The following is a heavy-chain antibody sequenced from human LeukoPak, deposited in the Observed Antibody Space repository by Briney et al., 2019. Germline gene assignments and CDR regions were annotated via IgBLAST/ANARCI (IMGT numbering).Heavy chain of an antibody. CDR3: ARDQGRMVRGD. Sequence: GASVKVSCKASGGTFSSYAISWVRQAPGQGLEWMGRIIPILGIANYAQKFQGRVTITADKSTSTAYMELSSLRSEDTAVNYCARDQGRMVRGDWGQGTLVTVSS. D-gene: IGHD3-10*01. V-gene: IGHV1-69*04. J-gene: IGHJ4*02. CDR1: GGTFSSYA. CDR2: IIPILGIA.